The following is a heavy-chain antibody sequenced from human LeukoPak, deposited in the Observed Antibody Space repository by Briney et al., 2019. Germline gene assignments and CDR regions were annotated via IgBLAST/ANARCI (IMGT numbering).Heavy chain of an antibody. V-gene: IGHV1-69*04. J-gene: IGHJ3*02. CDR3: ANAMVRGSEDAFDI. CDR2: IIPILGIA. CDR1: GGTFSSYA. D-gene: IGHD3-10*01. Sequence: SVKVSCKASGGTFSSYAISWVRQAPGQGLQWMGRIIPILGIANYAQKFQGRVTITADKSTSTAYMELSSLRSEDTAVYYCANAMVRGSEDAFDIWGQGTMVTASS.